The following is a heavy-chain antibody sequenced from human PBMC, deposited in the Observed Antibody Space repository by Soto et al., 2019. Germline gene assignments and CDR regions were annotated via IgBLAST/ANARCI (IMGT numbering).Heavy chain of an antibody. Sequence: EVQLVESGGGLVQPGRSLRLSCAASGFTFDDYAMHWVRQAPGKGLEWVSGISWNSGSIGYADSVKGRFTISRDNAKTPLYQQMKRLTAEDPAFYNCATWGRTVTGSFQHWSQVTLVPIST. CDR1: GFTFDDYA. D-gene: IGHD4-17*01. V-gene: IGHV3-9*01. J-gene: IGHJ1*01. CDR3: ATWGRTVTGSFQH. CDR2: ISWNSGSI.